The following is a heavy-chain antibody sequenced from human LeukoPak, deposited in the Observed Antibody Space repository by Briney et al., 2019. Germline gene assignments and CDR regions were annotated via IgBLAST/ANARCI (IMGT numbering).Heavy chain of an antibody. D-gene: IGHD6-13*01. CDR2: INHSGST. V-gene: IGHV4-34*01. CDR3: ARHFSSSWSNWFDP. CDR1: GGSFSGYY. J-gene: IGHJ5*02. Sequence: SETLSLTCAVYGGSFSGYYWSWIRQPPGKGLEWIGEINHSGSTNYNPSLKSRVTISVDTSKNQFSLKLSSVTAADTAVYYCARHFSSSWSNWFDPWGQGTLVTVSP.